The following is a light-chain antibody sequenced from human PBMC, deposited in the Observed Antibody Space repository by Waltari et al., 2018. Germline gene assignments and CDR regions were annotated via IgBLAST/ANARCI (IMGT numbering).Light chain of an antibody. V-gene: IGLV2-14*03. CDR2: DVT. CDR3: SSFTITYTFV. J-gene: IGLJ1*01. Sequence: QSALTQPASVSGSLGRSLTISRTVTSSNVGSYNHFSWYQQYPGKAPQVIILDVTYRPSGVSNRFSGSKSGNTASLTISGLQAEDEATYYCSSFTITYTFVFGTGTKVTVL. CDR1: SSNVGSYNH.